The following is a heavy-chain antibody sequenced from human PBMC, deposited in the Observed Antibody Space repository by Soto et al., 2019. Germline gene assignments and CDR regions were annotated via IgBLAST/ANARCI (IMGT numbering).Heavy chain of an antibody. Sequence: GGSLRLSCAASGFTFSSYAMHWVRQAPGKGLEWVAVISYDGSNKYYADSVKGRFTISRDNSKNTLYLQMNSLRAEDTAVYYCASLPLGATRGFYFDYWGQGTLVTVSS. J-gene: IGHJ4*02. CDR3: ASLPLGATRGFYFDY. V-gene: IGHV3-30-3*01. D-gene: IGHD1-26*01. CDR2: ISYDGSNK. CDR1: GFTFSSYA.